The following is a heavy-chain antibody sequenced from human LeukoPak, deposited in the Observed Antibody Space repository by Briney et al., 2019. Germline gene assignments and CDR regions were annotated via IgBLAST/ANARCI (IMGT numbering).Heavy chain of an antibody. CDR2: IYSGGST. CDR1: GFTVSSNY. CDR3: ARDVVVAAIYYGMDV. J-gene: IGHJ6*04. V-gene: IGHV3-53*01. D-gene: IGHD2-15*01. Sequence: GGSLRLSCAASGFTVSSNYMSWVRQAPGKGLEWVSVIYSGGSTYYADSVKGRFTISRDNSKNTLYLQMNSPRAEDTAVYYCARDVVVAAIYYGMDVWGKGTTVTVSS.